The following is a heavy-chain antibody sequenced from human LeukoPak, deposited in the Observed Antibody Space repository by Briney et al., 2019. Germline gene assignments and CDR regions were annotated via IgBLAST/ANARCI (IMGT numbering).Heavy chain of an antibody. Sequence: SETLSLTCTVSGGSISSYHWSWIRQPPGKGLEWIGYIYYSGGTNYHPSLKSRVSISVDTPKNQFCLKLNFVTAADTAAYYCARGVSGSYVFDSWGQGTLVTVSS. J-gene: IGHJ4*02. CDR3: ARGVSGSYVFDS. CDR1: GGSISSYH. CDR2: IYYSGGT. V-gene: IGHV4-59*13. D-gene: IGHD3-16*01.